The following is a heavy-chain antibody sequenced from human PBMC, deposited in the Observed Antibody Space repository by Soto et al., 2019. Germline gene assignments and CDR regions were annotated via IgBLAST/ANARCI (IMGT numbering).Heavy chain of an antibody. D-gene: IGHD1-26*01. CDR3: ARGSYSGGNYYYYYMDV. J-gene: IGHJ6*03. CDR2: IIPILGIA. V-gene: IGHV1-69*02. Sequence: SVKVSCKASGGTFSSYTISWVRQAPGQGLEWMGRIIPILGIANYAQKFQGRVTITADKSTSTAYMELSSLRSEDTAVYYCARGSYSGGNYYYYYMDVWGKGTTVTVSS. CDR1: GGTFSSYT.